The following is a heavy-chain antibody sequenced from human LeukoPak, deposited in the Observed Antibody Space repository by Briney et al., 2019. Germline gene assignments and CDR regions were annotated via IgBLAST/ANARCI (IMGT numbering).Heavy chain of an antibody. CDR1: GGSITSYY. J-gene: IGHJ4*02. CDR2: IYYSGST. V-gene: IGHV4-59*08. CDR3: ARRSYSSGFYYFDY. D-gene: IGHD6-25*01. Sequence: PSETLSLTCTVSGGSITSYYWSWIRQSPGKGLEWIEYIYYSGSTNYNPSLKSRVTISVDTSKNQFSLKLSSVTAADTAVYYCARRSYSSGFYYFDYWGQGTLVTVSS.